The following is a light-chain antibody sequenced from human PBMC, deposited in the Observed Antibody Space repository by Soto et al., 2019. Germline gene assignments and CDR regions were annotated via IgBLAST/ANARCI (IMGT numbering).Light chain of an antibody. V-gene: IGLV1-40*01. CDR2: GNS. CDR1: SSNIGAGYD. J-gene: IGLJ2*01. CDR3: QSYDSSLSGSK. Sequence: SVLTQPPSVSGATGQRVTISCTGNSSNIGAGYDVHWYQQLPGTAPKLLIYGNSNRPSGVPDRFSGSKSGTSASLAITGLQADDEADYYCQSYDSSLSGSKFGGGTKLTVL.